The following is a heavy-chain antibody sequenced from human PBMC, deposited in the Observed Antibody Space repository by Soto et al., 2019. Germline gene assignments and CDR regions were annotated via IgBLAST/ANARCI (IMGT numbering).Heavy chain of an antibody. D-gene: IGHD3-10*01. Sequence: DSGKVSCKASGCTFTSSGISWVRQAPGQGLEWMGWISAYNGNTNYAQKLQGRVTMTTDTSTSTAYMELRSLRSDDTAVYYCARGPLWFGEFPSEYWGQGTLVTVSS. J-gene: IGHJ4*02. CDR2: ISAYNGNT. CDR3: ARGPLWFGEFPSEY. CDR1: GCTFTSSG. V-gene: IGHV1-18*01.